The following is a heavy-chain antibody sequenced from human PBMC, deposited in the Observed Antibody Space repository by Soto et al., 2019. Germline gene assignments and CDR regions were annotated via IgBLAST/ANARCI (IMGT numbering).Heavy chain of an antibody. CDR3: ASDLNWPNF. D-gene: IGHD1-1*01. CDR2: IKPDGSER. V-gene: IGHV3-7*01. CDR1: GFTFSTYF. J-gene: IGHJ4*02. Sequence: EVQLVESGGGLVQPGGSLRLSCAASGFTFSTYFMTWVRQAPGKGLEWVATIKPDGSERWYVDSVKGRFTISRDTAKNSLYLEMNSLRAEDTAVYVCASDLNWPNFWGQGSLVAVSS.